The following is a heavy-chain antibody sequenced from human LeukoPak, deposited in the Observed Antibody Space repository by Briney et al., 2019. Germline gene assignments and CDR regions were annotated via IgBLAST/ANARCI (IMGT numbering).Heavy chain of an antibody. CDR2: ISFDGRNE. J-gene: IGHJ4*02. Sequence: PGGSLRLSCAAHGFTFSNYVMPWVRQAPGKGQEWVTVISFDGRNENYADSVKGRFTISRDNSKNMVFLLMNSLRTEDTAVYYCARVARESSSWYYFDYWGQGTLVTVSS. V-gene: IGHV3-30*04. D-gene: IGHD6-13*01. CDR3: ARVARESSSWYYFDY. CDR1: GFTFSNYV.